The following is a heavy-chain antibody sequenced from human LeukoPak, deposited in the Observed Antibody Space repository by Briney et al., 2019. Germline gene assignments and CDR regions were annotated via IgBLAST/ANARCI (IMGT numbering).Heavy chain of an antibody. D-gene: IGHD2-21*01. CDR2: IKEDGSEK. V-gene: IGHV3-7*01. J-gene: IGHJ4*02. Sequence: GSLRLSCAASGFTFSDYYMSWIRQAPGKGLEWVAAIKEDGSEKNYVDSVKGRFAISRDNAKNSLFLQMNSLRPEDTAVYYCVRDRSRLIYWGQGTQVTVSS. CDR3: VRDRSRLIY. CDR1: GFTFSDYY.